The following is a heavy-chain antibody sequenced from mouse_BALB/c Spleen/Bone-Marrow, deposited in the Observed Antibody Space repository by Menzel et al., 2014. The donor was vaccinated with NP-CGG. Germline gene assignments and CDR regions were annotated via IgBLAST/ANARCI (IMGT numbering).Heavy chain of an antibody. Sequence: QVQLQQSGAELVKPGASVKLSCKASGYTFTSYWMHWVKQRPGQGLEWIGEINPSNGRTNYNEKFKSKATLTVDKSSSTSYMQLSSLTSEDSAVYDCARCTMITTDHAMDYWGQGTSVTVSS. J-gene: IGHJ4*01. CDR2: INPSNGRT. CDR1: GYTFTSYW. CDR3: ARCTMITTDHAMDY. D-gene: IGHD2-4*01. V-gene: IGHV1S81*02.